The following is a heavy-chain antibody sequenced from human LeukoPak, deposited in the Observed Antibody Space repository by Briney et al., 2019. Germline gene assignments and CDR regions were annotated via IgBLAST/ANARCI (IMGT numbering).Heavy chain of an antibody. V-gene: IGHV5-51*01. D-gene: IGHD3-10*01. CDR2: FYPGDSAT. J-gene: IGHJ4*02. CDR1: GYSFPTYW. CDR3: ASGGLPSYSDY. Sequence: GESLKISCKGSGYSFPTYWIGWGRQMPGKGLECMGIFYPGDSATTYSPSFQRHVTISADKSISTAYLQWSSLKASDTAMYYCASGGLPSYSDYWGQGTLVTVSS.